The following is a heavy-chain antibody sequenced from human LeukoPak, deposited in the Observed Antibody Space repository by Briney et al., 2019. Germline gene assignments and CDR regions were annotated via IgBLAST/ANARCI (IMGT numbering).Heavy chain of an antibody. V-gene: IGHV4-4*07. CDR2: IYTSGST. CDR3: ARTPANYDILTGYLKRDPYYFDY. Sequence: SETLSLTCTVSGGSISSYYWSWIRQPAGKGLEWIGRIYTSGSTNYNPSLKSRVTMSVDTSKNQFSLKLSSVTAADTAVYYCARTPANYDILTGYLKRDPYYFDYWGQRTLVTVSS. J-gene: IGHJ4*02. D-gene: IGHD3-9*01. CDR1: GGSISSYY.